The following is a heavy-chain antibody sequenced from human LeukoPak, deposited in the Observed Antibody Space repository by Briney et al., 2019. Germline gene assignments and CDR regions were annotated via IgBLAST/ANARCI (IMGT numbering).Heavy chain of an antibody. V-gene: IGHV4-34*01. Sequence: SETLSLTCAVSGGSFSGYYWGWIRQPPGKGLEWIGEINHSGSTNYNPSLKSRVTISVDTSKNQFSLKLTSLTAADTAVYYCAGSSWYTYYYYYMDVWGKGNTVTVSS. CDR1: GGSFSGYY. CDR3: AGSSWYTYYYYYMDV. CDR2: INHSGST. J-gene: IGHJ6*03. D-gene: IGHD6-13*01.